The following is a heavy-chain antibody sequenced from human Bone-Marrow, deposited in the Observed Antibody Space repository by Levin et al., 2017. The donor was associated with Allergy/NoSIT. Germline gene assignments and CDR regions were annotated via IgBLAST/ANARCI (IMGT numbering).Heavy chain of an antibody. V-gene: IGHV3-21*06. J-gene: IGHJ6*02. Sequence: GESLKFSCAASGLSFSNYDMNWVRQAPGKGLEWVSSISGGSSRIYYADSVKGRFTISRDNAKNSLYLQMNSLRVEDTAVYYCASWAMFYYDGSDFDYFYYGMDVWGQGTTVTVSS. CDR2: ISGGSSRI. D-gene: IGHD3-16*01. CDR1: GLSFSNYD. CDR3: ASWAMFYYDGSDFDYFYYGMDV.